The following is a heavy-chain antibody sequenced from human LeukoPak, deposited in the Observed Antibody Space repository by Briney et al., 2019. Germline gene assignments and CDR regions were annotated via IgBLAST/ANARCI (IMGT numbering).Heavy chain of an antibody. J-gene: IGHJ5*02. CDR3: ARQETTEISRTQFDP. CDR1: GGSISSYY. Sequence: PSETLSLTCTVSGGSISSYYWSWIRQPPGKGLEWIGYIYYSGSTKYNPSLKSRVTISVDTSKNQFSLKLSSVTAADTAVYYCARQETTEISRTQFDPWGQGTLVTVSS. D-gene: IGHD4-17*01. CDR2: IYYSGST. V-gene: IGHV4-59*08.